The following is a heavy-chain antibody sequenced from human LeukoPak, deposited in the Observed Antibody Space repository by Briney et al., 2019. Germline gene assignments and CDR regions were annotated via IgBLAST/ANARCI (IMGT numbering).Heavy chain of an antibody. CDR2: IYYSGST. J-gene: IGHJ4*02. V-gene: IGHV4-59*01. CDR3: ARIGHEDYYFDY. CDR1: DGPISSYY. Sequence: SETLSLTCTVPDGPISSYYWSWIRQPPGKRLEWIGYIYYSGSTNYTPSLKSRVTISVDTSKNQFSLKLSSVTAADTAVYYCARIGHEDYYFDYWGQGTLVTVSS.